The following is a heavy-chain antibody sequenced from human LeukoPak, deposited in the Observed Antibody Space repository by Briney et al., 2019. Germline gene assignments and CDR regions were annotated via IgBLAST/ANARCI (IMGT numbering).Heavy chain of an antibody. CDR3: ARGQYDSSGYYFESTFTR. CDR1: GYTFTGYY. V-gene: IGHV1-2*06. J-gene: IGHJ4*02. D-gene: IGHD3-22*01. Sequence: ASVKVSCKASGYTFTGYYLHWVRRAPGHGLEWMGRINPNSGGTNFAQKFQGRVTMTRDTSISTAYMELSSLRSDDTAVYYCARGQYDSSGYYFESTFTRWGQGTLVTVSS. CDR2: INPNSGGT.